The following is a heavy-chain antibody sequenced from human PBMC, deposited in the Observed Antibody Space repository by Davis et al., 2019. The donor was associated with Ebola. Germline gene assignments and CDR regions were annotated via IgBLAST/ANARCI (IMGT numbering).Heavy chain of an antibody. CDR3: TTEVGATDY. J-gene: IGHJ4*02. Sequence: GESLKISCAASGFTSSGSGMHWVRQASGKGLEWVGRIRSKANSYATAYAASVKGRFTISRDDSKNTAYLQMNSLKTEDTAVYYCTTEVGATDYWGQGTLVTVSS. V-gene: IGHV3-73*01. D-gene: IGHD1-26*01. CDR2: IRSKANSYAT. CDR1: GFTSSGSG.